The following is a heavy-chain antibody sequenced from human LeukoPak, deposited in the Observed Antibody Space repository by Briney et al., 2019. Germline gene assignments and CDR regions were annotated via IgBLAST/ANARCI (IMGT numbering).Heavy chain of an antibody. Sequence: GGSLRPSCAASGFTVSSNYMSWIRQAPGKGLEWLSYISSSGSTIYYADSVKGRFTISRDNAKNSLYLQMNSLRAEDTAVYYCAREDYDSSGYYYDDYWGQGTLVTVSS. J-gene: IGHJ4*02. CDR1: GFTVSSNY. V-gene: IGHV3-11*04. D-gene: IGHD3-22*01. CDR2: ISSSGSTI. CDR3: AREDYDSSGYYYDDY.